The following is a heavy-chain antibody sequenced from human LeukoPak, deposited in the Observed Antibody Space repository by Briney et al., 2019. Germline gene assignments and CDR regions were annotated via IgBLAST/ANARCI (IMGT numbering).Heavy chain of an antibody. CDR1: GYTITGYY. CDR2: INPNSDGT. CDR3: ARGGYSSSWYPRAEYFQH. Sequence: GASVKVSCKASGYTITGYYMHWVRQAPGQGLEWMGWINPNSDGTNYAQKFQGRVTMTRDTSISTAYMELSRLRSDDTAVYYCARGGYSSSWYPRAEYFQHWGQGTLVTVSS. V-gene: IGHV1-2*02. J-gene: IGHJ1*01. D-gene: IGHD6-13*01.